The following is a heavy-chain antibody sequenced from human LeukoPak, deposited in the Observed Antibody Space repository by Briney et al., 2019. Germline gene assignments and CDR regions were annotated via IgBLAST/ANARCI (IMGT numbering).Heavy chain of an antibody. V-gene: IGHV1-69*05. D-gene: IGHD5-18*01. Sequence: SVKVSCKASGGTFSSYAISWVRQAPGQGLEWMGGIIPIFGTANYAQKFQGGVTITTDESTSTAYMELSSLRSEDTAVYYCARSGYSYGSRNSIAALPPFDYWGQGTLVTVSS. CDR1: GGTFSSYA. J-gene: IGHJ4*02. CDR2: IIPIFGTA. CDR3: ARSGYSYGSRNSIAALPPFDY.